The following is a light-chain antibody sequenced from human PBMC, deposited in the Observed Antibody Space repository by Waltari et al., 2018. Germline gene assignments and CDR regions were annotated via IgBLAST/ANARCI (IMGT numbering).Light chain of an antibody. V-gene: IGKV1-12*01. Sequence: DIQITQSPSSVSASVGDTVTITCRASQRISDWLAWYQQAPGKVPKLLIYSASTLQNGVPSRFSGRGFGTYFTLTITNLQPEDFATYYCQQANSFPFTFGPGTKVNIK. CDR2: SAS. CDR1: QRISDW. CDR3: QQANSFPFT. J-gene: IGKJ3*01.